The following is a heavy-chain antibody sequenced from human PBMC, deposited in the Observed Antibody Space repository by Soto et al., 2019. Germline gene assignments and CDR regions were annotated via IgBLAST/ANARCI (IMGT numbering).Heavy chain of an antibody. D-gene: IGHD3-9*01. CDR3: ARDTGYDILTGYPYYYYYMDV. V-gene: IGHV1-69*04. CDR1: GGTFSSYT. Sequence: GASVKVSCKASGGTFSSYTISWVLQAPGQGLEWMGRITPILGIANYAQKFQGRVTITADKSTSTAYMELSSLRSEDTAVYYCARDTGYDILTGYPYYYYYMDVWGKGTTVTVSS. J-gene: IGHJ6*03. CDR2: ITPILGIA.